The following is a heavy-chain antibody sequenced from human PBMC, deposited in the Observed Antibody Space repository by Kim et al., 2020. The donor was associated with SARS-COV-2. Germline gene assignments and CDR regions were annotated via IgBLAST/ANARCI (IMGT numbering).Heavy chain of an antibody. J-gene: IGHJ3*02. CDR3: AKDQSSWPRRSAFDI. D-gene: IGHD6-13*01. V-gene: IGHV3-23*01. Sequence: DSVKGRFTISRDNSKNTLYLQMNSLRTEDTAVYYCAKDQSSWPRRSAFDIWGQGTMVTVSS.